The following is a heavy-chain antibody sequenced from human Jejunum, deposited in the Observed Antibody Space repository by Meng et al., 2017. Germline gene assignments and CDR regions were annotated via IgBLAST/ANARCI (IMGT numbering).Heavy chain of an antibody. CDR2: IIPLYGTT. V-gene: IGHV1-69*01. CDR3: AKSITASYNWFDP. J-gene: IGHJ5*02. Sequence: GRRVQAGAEVKKPGSSVKVSCKASGGIFSTFAFNWVRQAPGQGLEWMGVIIPLYGTTKYAQQFQGRVTITADESTTTVYMEVGSLTSEDTAVYYCAKSITASYNWFDPWGQGALVTVSS. CDR1: GGIFSTFA. D-gene: IGHD1-14*01.